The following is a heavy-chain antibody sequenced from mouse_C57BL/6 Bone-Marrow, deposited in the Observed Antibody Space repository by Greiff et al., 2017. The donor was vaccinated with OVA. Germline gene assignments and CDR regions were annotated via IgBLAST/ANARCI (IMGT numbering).Heavy chain of an antibody. Sequence: QVQLKQPGAELVKPGASVKLSCKASGYTFTSYWMQWVKQRPGQGLEWIGEIDPSDSYTNYNQKFKGKATLTVDTSSSTAYMQLSSLTSEDSAVYYCANYYGSAYWGQGTLVTVSA. CDR2: IDPSDSYT. J-gene: IGHJ3*01. D-gene: IGHD1-1*01. CDR3: ANYYGSAY. CDR1: GYTFTSYW. V-gene: IGHV1-50*01.